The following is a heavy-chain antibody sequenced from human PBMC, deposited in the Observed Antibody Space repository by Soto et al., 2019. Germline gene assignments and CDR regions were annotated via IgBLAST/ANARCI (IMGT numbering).Heavy chain of an antibody. J-gene: IGHJ4*02. Sequence: QVHLVQSGAEVKKPGASVKVSCKGSGYGFTTYGITWVRQAPGQGLEWMAWISAHNGNTNYAHKLQGRVTVTRDTSTSTAYMELRSLRSDDTAVYYCARVRYGDYWGQGALVTVSS. CDR3: ARVRYGDY. D-gene: IGHD1-1*01. CDR1: GYGFTTYG. CDR2: ISAHNGNT. V-gene: IGHV1-18*01.